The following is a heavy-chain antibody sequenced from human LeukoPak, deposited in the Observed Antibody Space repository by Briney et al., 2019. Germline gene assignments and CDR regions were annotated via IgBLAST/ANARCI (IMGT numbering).Heavy chain of an antibody. CDR2: ISWNSGSI. CDR1: GFTFDDYA. V-gene: IGHV3-9*01. Sequence: GRSLRLSCAASGFTFDDYAMHWVRQAPGKGLEWVSGISWNSGSIGYADSVKGRFTISRDNAKNSLYLQMNSLRAEDTAVYYCARVVVTAIPEVFDYWGQGTLVTVSS. D-gene: IGHD2-21*02. J-gene: IGHJ4*02. CDR3: ARVVVTAIPEVFDY.